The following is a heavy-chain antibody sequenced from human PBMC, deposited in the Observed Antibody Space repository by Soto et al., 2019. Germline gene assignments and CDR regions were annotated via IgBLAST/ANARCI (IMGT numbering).Heavy chain of an antibody. V-gene: IGHV4-34*01. J-gene: IGHJ5*02. CDR2: INHSGST. CDR1: GWSFSCYY. D-gene: IGHD6-19*01. CDR3: ARVGHAIAVAGPPDWFEP. Sequence: SETLSLTCAVYGWSFSCYYWSWIRQPPGKGLEWIGEINHSGSTNYNPSLKSRVTISVDTSKNQFPLKLSSVTAADTAVYYCARVGHAIAVAGPPDWFEPWRQGTLVTVSS.